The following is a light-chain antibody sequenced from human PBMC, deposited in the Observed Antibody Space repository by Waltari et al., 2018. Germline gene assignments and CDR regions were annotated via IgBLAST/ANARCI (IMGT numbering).Light chain of an antibody. J-gene: IGLJ3*02. V-gene: IGLV3-19*01. CDR1: SLRSSY. CDR3: NSRDSSGNRV. CDR2: GKN. Sequence: SSELTQDPAVSVALGQTVRLTCQGDSLRSSYASWYQQKPGQAPVLVIYGKNNRPSGIPDRFSGSSSGNTASLTITGAQAEDEADYYCNSRDSSGNRVFGGGTKLTVL.